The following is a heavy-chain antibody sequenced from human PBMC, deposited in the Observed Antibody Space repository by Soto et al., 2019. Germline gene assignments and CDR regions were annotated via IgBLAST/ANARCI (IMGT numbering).Heavy chain of an antibody. V-gene: IGHV3-23*01. J-gene: IGHJ3*02. CDR2: ISGSGGST. CDR3: AKAVVVVVAARAFDI. D-gene: IGHD2-15*01. CDR1: GFTFSRYA. Sequence: VGSLRLSCAASGFTFSRYAMSWVRQAPGKGLEWVSAISGSGGSTYYADSVKGRFTISRDNSKNTLYLQMNSLRAEDTAVYYCAKAVVVVVAARAFDIWGQGTMVTVSS.